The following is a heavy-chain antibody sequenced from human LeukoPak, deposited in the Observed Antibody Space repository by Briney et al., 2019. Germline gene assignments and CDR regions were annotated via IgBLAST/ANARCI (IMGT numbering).Heavy chain of an antibody. CDR3: AKDRSCTNDICHGAFDY. CDR1: GFTFSSYA. CDR2: IRGGGGST. J-gene: IGHJ4*02. V-gene: IGHV3-23*01. D-gene: IGHD2-8*01. Sequence: GGSLRLSCAASGFTFSSYAVSWVRQAPGKGLEWVSSIRGGGGSTYSADSVKGRFTISRDNSKNTLYLQMNSLRAEDTALYYCAKDRSCTNDICHGAFDYWGQGTLVTVSS.